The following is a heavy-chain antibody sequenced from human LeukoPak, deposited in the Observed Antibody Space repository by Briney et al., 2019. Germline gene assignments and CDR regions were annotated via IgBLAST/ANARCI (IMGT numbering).Heavy chain of an antibody. CDR2: IYHSGST. CDR1: GYSISSGYY. CDR3: AGRASMIVVVIGGNFDY. D-gene: IGHD3-22*01. Sequence: SETLSLTCTVSGYSISSGYYWGWIRQPPGKGLEWIVSIYHSGSTYYNPSLKSQVTISVDTSKNQFSLKLSSVTAADTAVYYCAGRASMIVVVIGGNFDYWGQGTLVTVSS. J-gene: IGHJ4*02. V-gene: IGHV4-38-2*02.